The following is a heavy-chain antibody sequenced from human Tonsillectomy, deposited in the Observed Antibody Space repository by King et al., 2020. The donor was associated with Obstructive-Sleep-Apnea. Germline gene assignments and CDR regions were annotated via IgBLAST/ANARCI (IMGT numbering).Heavy chain of an antibody. J-gene: IGHJ4*02. CDR3: AREGAYLDSSGHQIDY. CDR1: GGSVSSGDYY. D-gene: IGHD3-22*01. Sequence: VQLQESGPGLVKPSQTLSLTCTVSGGSVSSGDYYWSWIRQRPGKGLEWVGYIYYSGSTYYNPSLKSRVSISIDTSKNQFSLKLSSVTAADTAVYYCAREGAYLDSSGHQIDYWGQGTLVTVSS. V-gene: IGHV4-31*03. CDR2: IYYSGST.